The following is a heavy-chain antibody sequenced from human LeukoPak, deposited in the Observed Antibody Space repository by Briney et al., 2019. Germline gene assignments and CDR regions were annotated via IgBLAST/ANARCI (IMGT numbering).Heavy chain of an antibody. D-gene: IGHD3-10*01. V-gene: IGHV1-18*01. CDR3: ARGARSGGLYFDY. Sequence: ASVKVSCKASGYTFTSYGISWVRQAPGQGLEWMGWISTYNGNTNYIQNLQGRVTMTTDTSTSTAYMELRSLRSDDTAVYYSARGARSGGLYFDYWGQGTLVTVSS. CDR2: ISTYNGNT. CDR1: GYTFTSYG. J-gene: IGHJ4*02.